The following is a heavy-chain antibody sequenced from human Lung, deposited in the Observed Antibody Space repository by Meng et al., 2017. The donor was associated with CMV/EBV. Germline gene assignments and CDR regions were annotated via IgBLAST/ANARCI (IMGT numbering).Heavy chain of an antibody. Sequence: GEXXKISCAASGFTFSAYAMTWVRQAPGKGLEWVSVMYSGGNRTYYSDSVRGRFTISRDDSKSTLYLQMSSLRAEDTALYYCAKDTDYDFWSGSLGDWGPGXLVTVSS. CDR3: AKDTDYDFWSGSLGD. CDR2: MYSGGNRT. CDR1: GFTFSAYA. V-gene: IGHV3-23*03. J-gene: IGHJ4*02. D-gene: IGHD3-3*01.